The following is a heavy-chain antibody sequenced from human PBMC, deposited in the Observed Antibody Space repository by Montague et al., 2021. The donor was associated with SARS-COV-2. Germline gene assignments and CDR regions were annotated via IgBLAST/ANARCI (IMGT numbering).Heavy chain of an antibody. CDR2: SNLSGTT. V-gene: IGHV4-34*01. D-gene: IGHD2-15*01. J-gene: IGHJ5*02. Sequence: SETLSLTCAVCGGSFSGYYWNWIRHPPGKWREWIGESNLSGTTNYNPSLKTRVTISVDTSKNQFSLKLSSVTAADTAVYYCARGVVVVVLRDYPAGRGCFDAWGQGTLVSGSS. CDR1: GGSFSGYY. CDR3: ARGVVVVVLRDYPAGRGCFDA.